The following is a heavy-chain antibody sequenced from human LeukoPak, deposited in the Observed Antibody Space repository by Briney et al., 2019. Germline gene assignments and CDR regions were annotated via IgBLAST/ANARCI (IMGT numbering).Heavy chain of an antibody. Sequence: PSETLSLTCTVSGGSISSGGYYWSWIRQHPGKGLEWIGYIYYSGSTYYNPSLKSRVTISVDTSKNQFSLKLSSVTAADTAVYYCARDSLLRFLEWSGVGGYYYGMDVWGQGTTVTVSS. J-gene: IGHJ6*02. D-gene: IGHD3-3*01. CDR2: IYYSGST. V-gene: IGHV4-31*03. CDR1: GGSISSGGYY. CDR3: ARDSLLRFLEWSGVGGYYYGMDV.